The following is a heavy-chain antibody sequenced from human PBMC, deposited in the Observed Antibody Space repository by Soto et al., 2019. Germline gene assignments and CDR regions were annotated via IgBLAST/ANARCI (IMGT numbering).Heavy chain of an antibody. D-gene: IGHD4-17*01. CDR3: ARDVDADFRTDFDY. CDR1: GFTFSDYY. CDR2: ISGNGEII. V-gene: IGHV3-11*01. J-gene: IGHJ4*02. Sequence: GGSLRLSCAASGFTFSDYYIHWIRRAPGKGLEWISYISGNGEIIQYAASARGRFTISRDNAESSVYLEMDSLRAEDTALYYCARDVDADFRTDFDYRGRGTLVTVSS.